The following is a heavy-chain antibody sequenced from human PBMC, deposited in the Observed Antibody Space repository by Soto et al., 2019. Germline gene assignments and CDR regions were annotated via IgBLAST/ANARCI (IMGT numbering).Heavy chain of an antibody. CDR3: AREGRGKKAGYNGLVSLGY. Sequence: ASVKVSCKVSGSRFSNYVISWVRQAPGHGLEWLGRIIPIFNSTKYAQSFQGRVTITADKSTSTASLELSSLRSDDTAVYYCAREGRGKKAGYNGLVSLGYWGQGTLVTVSS. CDR1: GSRFSNYV. D-gene: IGHD2-2*02. V-gene: IGHV1-69*06. J-gene: IGHJ4*02. CDR2: IIPIFNST.